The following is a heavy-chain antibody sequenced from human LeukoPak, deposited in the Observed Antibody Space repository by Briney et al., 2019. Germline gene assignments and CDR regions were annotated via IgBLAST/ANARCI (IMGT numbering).Heavy chain of an antibody. CDR1: GFTFSSYS. Sequence: GGSLRLSCAASGFTFSSYSMNWVRQAPGKGLEWVSSISSSSSYIYYADSVKGRFTISRDNAKNSLYLQMNSLRAEDTAVYYCARGSGVVVITYFDYWGQGTPVTVSS. CDR3: ARGSGVVVITYFDY. J-gene: IGHJ4*02. V-gene: IGHV3-21*01. CDR2: ISSSSSYI. D-gene: IGHD3-22*01.